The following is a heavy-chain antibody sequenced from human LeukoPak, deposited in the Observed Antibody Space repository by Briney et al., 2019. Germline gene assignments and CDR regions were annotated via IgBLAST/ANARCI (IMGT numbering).Heavy chain of an antibody. CDR3: ASSALVVVAANYYYGMDV. V-gene: IGHV1-69*13. CDR1: GGTFSSYA. CDR2: IIPIFGTA. J-gene: IGHJ6*02. Sequence: SVKVSCKASGGTFSSYAISWVRQAPGQGLEWMGGIIPIFGTANYAQKFQGRVTITADESTSTAYMELSSLRSEDTAVYYCASSALVVVAANYYYGMDVWGQGTTVTVSS. D-gene: IGHD2-15*01.